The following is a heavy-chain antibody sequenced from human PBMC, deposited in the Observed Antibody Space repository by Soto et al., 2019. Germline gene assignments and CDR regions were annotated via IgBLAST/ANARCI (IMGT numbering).Heavy chain of an antibody. CDR3: ARHSTIAARALDI. D-gene: IGHD6-13*01. CDR2: IYYGGAT. Sequence: PSETLSLTCSVSGASIKSGGYYWNWIRQHPGKDLEWMGYIYYGGATNYNPSLKSRLIISIDTSKNQFSLRLSSVTAADTAVYFSARHSTIAARALDIWGQGTMVTVSS. CDR1: GASIKSGGYY. J-gene: IGHJ3*02. V-gene: IGHV4-31*03.